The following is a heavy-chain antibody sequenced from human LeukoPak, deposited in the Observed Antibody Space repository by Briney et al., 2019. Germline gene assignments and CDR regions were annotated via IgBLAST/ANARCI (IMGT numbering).Heavy chain of an antibody. CDR2: IYYSGST. V-gene: IGHV4-30-4*08. CDR3: ARELIGSGGSYYDY. D-gene: IGHD1-26*01. Sequence: SETLSLTCTVSGGSISSGDYYWSWIRQPPGKGLEWIGYIYYSGSTYYNPSLKSRVTISVDTSKNQFSLKLSSVTPEDTAVYYCARELIGSGGSYYDYWGQGTLVTVSS. J-gene: IGHJ4*02. CDR1: GGSISSGDYY.